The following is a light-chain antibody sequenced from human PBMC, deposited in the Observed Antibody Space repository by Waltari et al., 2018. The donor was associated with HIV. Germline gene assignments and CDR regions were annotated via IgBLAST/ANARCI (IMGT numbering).Light chain of an antibody. CDR2: DDS. V-gene: IGLV3-21*02. CDR1: NIGRKS. CDR3: QVWDSSSDHHYV. J-gene: IGLJ1*01. Sequence: SYVLTQPPSVSVAPGPTARITCGGTNIGRKSAHWYQQKPGQAPVLVVYDDSDRPSGIPERFSGSNSGNTATLTISRVEAGDEADYYCQVWDSSSDHHYVFGTGTKVTVL.